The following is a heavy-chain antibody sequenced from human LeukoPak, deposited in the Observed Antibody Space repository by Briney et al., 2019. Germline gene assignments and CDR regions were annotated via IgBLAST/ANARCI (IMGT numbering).Heavy chain of an antibody. Sequence: ASVKVSCKASGGTFSSYAISWVRQVPGQGLEWMGGIIPIFGTANYAQKFQGRVTITADESTSTAYMELSSLRSEDTAVYYCARGYVVVVAAKDYYYGMDVWGQGTTVTVSS. CDR3: ARGYVVVVAAKDYYYGMDV. D-gene: IGHD2-15*01. J-gene: IGHJ6*02. CDR2: IIPIFGTA. CDR1: GGTFSSYA. V-gene: IGHV1-69*13.